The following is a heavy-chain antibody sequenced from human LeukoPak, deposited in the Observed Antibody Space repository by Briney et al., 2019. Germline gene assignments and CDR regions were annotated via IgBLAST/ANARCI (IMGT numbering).Heavy chain of an antibody. D-gene: IGHD6-19*01. CDR3: AGGRGWLVDD. CDR2: INHSGST. J-gene: IGHJ4*02. V-gene: IGHV4-34*01. CDR1: GGSFSGYY. Sequence: SETLSLTCAVYGGSFSGYYWSWIRQPPGKGLEWIGEINHSGSTNYNPSLKSRVTISVDTSKNQFSLKPSSVTAADTAMYYCAGGRGWLVDDWGQGTLVTVSS.